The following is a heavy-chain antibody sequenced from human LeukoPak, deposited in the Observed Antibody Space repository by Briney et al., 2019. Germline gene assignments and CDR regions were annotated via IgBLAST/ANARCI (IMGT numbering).Heavy chain of an antibody. CDR2: IYPGDSNT. J-gene: IGHJ4*02. Sequence: GESLKIPCKGSGYSFASYWIGWVRQMPGKGLEWMGIIYPGDSNTKYSPSFQGQVTISADKSISTAYLQWSSLKASDTAMYYCARQTRNGYNPFEYWGQGTLVTVSS. CDR3: ARQTRNGYNPFEY. D-gene: IGHD5-24*01. CDR1: GYSFASYW. V-gene: IGHV5-51*01.